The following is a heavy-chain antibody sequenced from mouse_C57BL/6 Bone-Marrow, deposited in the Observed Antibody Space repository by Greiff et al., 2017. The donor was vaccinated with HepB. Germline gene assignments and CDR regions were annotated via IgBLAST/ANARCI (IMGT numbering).Heavy chain of an antibody. V-gene: IGHV1-23*01. D-gene: IGHD1-1*01. CDR1: GYTFTDYE. J-gene: IGHJ1*03. CDR2: IDPETCGT. Sequence: QVQLKESGAELVRPGASVKLSCKASGYTFTDYEMHCVKQTPVRGLDWIGAIDPETCGTAYNPKFKGKATLTADKSSSTAYMELRSLTSEDSAVYYCSRFTWWYFDVWCTGTTVTVSS. CDR3: SRFTWWYFDV.